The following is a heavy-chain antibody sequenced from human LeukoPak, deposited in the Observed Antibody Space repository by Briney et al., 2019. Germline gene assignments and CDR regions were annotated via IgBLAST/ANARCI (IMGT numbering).Heavy chain of an antibody. CDR3: AREVRYSSRWYYFDN. D-gene: IGHD6-13*01. V-gene: IGHV4-31*03. CDR1: GGSISNGGYY. CDR2: IYYSGTT. J-gene: IGHJ4*02. Sequence: SQTLSLTCTVSGGSISNGGYYWNWIRQHPGKGLEWIVCIYYSGTTFYNPSLKSRVTISVDTSKNQFSLNLSSVTAADAAVYYCAREVRYSSRWYYFDNWGQGTLVTVSS.